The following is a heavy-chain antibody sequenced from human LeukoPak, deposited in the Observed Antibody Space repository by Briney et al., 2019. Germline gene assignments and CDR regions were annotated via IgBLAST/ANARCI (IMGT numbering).Heavy chain of an antibody. V-gene: IGHV1-24*01. CDR3: ATVGRYCSGGSCFAFDY. J-gene: IGHJ4*02. CDR1: GYTLTELS. D-gene: IGHD2-15*01. Sequence: ASVKVSCKVSGYTLTELSMHWVRQAPGKGLEWMGGFDPEDSETIYAQKFQGRVTMTEDTSTDTAYMELSSLRSEDTAVYYCATVGRYCSGGSCFAFDYWGQGTLVTVSS. CDR2: FDPEDSET.